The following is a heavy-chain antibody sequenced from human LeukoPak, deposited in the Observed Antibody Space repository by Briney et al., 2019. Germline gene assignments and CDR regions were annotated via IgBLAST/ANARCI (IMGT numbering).Heavy chain of an antibody. J-gene: IGHJ6*02. D-gene: IGHD3-9*01. CDR2: INPNSGGT. Sequence: GASVKVSCKASGYTFTGYYMHWVRQAPGQGLEWMGWINPNSGGTNYAQKFQGRVTMTRDTSISTAYMELSRLRSDDTAVYYCARAGPVDYDILTGSTYYYYGMDVWGQGTTVTVSS. CDR1: GYTFTGYY. V-gene: IGHV1-2*02. CDR3: ARAGPVDYDILTGSTYYYYGMDV.